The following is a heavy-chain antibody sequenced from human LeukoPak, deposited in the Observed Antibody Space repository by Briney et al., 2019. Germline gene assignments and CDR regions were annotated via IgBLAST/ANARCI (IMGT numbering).Heavy chain of an antibody. D-gene: IGHD3-10*02. CDR1: GFTFTSSA. CDR2: IVVGSGNT. CDR3: AVETMVGGYY. J-gene: IGHJ4*02. V-gene: IGHV1-58*01. Sequence: TSVKVSCKASGFTFTSSAVQWVRQARGQRLEWIGWIVVGSGNTNYAQKFQERVTITRDMSTSTAYMELSSLRSEDTAAYCCAVETMVGGYYWGQGTLVTVSS.